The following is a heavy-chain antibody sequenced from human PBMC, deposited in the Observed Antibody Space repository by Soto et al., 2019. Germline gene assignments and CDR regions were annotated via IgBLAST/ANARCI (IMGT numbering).Heavy chain of an antibody. D-gene: IGHD3-3*01. CDR3: AREIAPYYDFWSGSRYYYYGMDV. CDR2: INAGNGNT. CDR1: GYTFTSYA. Sequence: QVQLVQSGAEVKKPGASVKVSCKASGYTFTSYAMHWVRQAPGQRLEWMGWINAGNGNTKYSQKFQGRVTITRDTSASTAYMELSSLRSEDTAVYYCAREIAPYYDFWSGSRYYYYGMDVWGQGTTVTVSS. J-gene: IGHJ6*02. V-gene: IGHV1-3*01.